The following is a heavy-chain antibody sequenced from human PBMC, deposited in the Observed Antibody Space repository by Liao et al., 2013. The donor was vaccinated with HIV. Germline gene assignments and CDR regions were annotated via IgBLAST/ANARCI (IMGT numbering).Heavy chain of an antibody. CDR1: GGSFSAYY. CDR2: INHSGST. Sequence: QVQLQQWGAGLLKPSETLSLTCAVYGGSFSAYYWTWIRQPPGKGLEWIGEINHSGSTNYNPSLKSRVTISVDTSKNQFSLKLSSVTAADTAVYYCARRYTWNDVSFDSWGQGTLVTVSS. V-gene: IGHV4-34*01. D-gene: IGHD1-1*01. J-gene: IGHJ4*02. CDR3: ARRYTWNDVSFDS.